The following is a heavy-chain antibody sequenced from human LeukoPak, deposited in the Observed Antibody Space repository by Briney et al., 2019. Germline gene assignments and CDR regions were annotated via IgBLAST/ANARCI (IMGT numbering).Heavy chain of an antibody. Sequence: GASVKVSCKASGYTFTGYYMHWVRQAPGQGLEWMGWINPNSGGTNYAQKFQGRVTMTRDTSISTAYMELSRLRSDDTAVYYCAREESGIAVAGFFDYWGQGTLVTVSS. CDR2: INPNSGGT. CDR1: GYTFTGYY. D-gene: IGHD6-19*01. CDR3: AREESGIAVAGFFDY. J-gene: IGHJ4*02. V-gene: IGHV1-2*02.